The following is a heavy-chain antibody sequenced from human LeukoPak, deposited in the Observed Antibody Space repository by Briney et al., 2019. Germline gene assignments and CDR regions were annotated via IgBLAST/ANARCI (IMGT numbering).Heavy chain of an antibody. V-gene: IGHV4-4*08. CDR2: SHTGGSI. J-gene: IGHJ4*02. CDR1: GVSISGFY. CDR3: ARRRGGFGEGEFDY. D-gene: IGHD3-10*01. Sequence: PSETLSLTCTVSGVSISGFYWNGIRQPPRKGLEWVGYSHTGGSISSNPSLNSRVAFSMDTSKNQVSLRLNSVTATDTAVYYCARRRGGFGEGEFDYWGKGIPVTVS.